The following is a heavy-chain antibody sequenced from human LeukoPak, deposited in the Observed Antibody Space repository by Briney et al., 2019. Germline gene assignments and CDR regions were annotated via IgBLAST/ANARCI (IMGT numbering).Heavy chain of an antibody. V-gene: IGHV1-69*13. CDR1: GGTFSSYA. Sequence: ASVKVSCKASGGTFSSYAISWVRQAPGQGLEWMGGIIPIFGTANYAQKFQGRVTITADESTSTAYMELSSLRSEDTAVYYCARVLYSSGSRWLDPWGQGTLVTVSS. CDR2: IIPIFGTA. CDR3: ARVLYSSGSRWLDP. J-gene: IGHJ5*02. D-gene: IGHD6-19*01.